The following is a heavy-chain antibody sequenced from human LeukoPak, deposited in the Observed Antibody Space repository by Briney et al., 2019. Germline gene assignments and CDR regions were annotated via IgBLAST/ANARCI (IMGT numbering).Heavy chain of an antibody. Sequence: PSETLSLTCAVSGGSISSGGYSWRWIRQPPGKGLEWIGYIYHSGSTYYNPSLKSRVTISVDRSKNQFSLKLSSVTAADTAVYYCAREMSMYDSSGYPHYYFDYWGQGTLVTVSS. CDR1: GGSISSGGYS. V-gene: IGHV4-30-2*01. D-gene: IGHD3-22*01. CDR3: AREMSMYDSSGYPHYYFDY. CDR2: IYHSGST. J-gene: IGHJ4*02.